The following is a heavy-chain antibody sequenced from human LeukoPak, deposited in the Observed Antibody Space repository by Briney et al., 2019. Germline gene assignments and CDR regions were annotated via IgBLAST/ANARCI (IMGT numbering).Heavy chain of an antibody. V-gene: IGHV4-39*01. CDR3: ARLDPAGTGDY. D-gene: IGHD6-13*01. Sequence: PSETLSLTCTVSGGSISISSYYWGWIRQPPGKGLEWIGSIYYSGSTYHNPSLKSRVTISVDTSKNQFSLKLSSVTAADTAVYYCARLDPAGTGDYWGQGTLVTVSS. CDR2: IYYSGST. CDR1: GGSISISSYY. J-gene: IGHJ4*02.